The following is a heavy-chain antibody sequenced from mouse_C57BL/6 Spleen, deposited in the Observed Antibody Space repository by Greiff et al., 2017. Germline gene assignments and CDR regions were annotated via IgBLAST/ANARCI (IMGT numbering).Heavy chain of an antibody. CDR2: IYPGDGDT. D-gene: IGHD1-1*01. V-gene: IGHV1-80*01. Sequence: VTLVESGAELVKPGASVKISCKASGYAFSSYWMNWVKQRPGKGLEWIGQIYPGDGDTNYNGKFKGKATLTADKSSSTAYMQLSSLTSEDSAVYFCARGLSGSSYGGFAYWGQGTLVTVSA. CDR1: GYAFSSYW. J-gene: IGHJ3*01. CDR3: ARGLSGSSYGGFAY.